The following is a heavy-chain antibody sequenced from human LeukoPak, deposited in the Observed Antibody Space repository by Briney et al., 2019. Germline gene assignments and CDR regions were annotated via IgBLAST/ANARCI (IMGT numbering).Heavy chain of an antibody. D-gene: IGHD6-13*01. CDR1: GDSFSGHY. V-gene: IGHV4-34*01. CDR3: VRRSRVAMPNALDLISDF. Sequence: SETLSLTCAVYGDSFSGHYXSWIRQPPGKGLEWIGEITDGERTSYSPSLKSRATISVVPSQRQFSLELDSVTAADTAIYYCVRRSRVAMPNALDLISDFWGQGNLVTVSS. J-gene: IGHJ4*02. CDR2: ITDGERT.